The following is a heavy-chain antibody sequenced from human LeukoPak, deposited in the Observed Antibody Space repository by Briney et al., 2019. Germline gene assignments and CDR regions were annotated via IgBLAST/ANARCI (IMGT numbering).Heavy chain of an antibody. CDR3: ASSYVWGTQGAFDI. CDR1: GFTFSRYW. Sequence: GGSLRLSCAASGFTFSRYWIHWVRQAPGKGLEWVSVIYSGGSTYYADSVKGRFTISRDNSKNTLYLQMNSLRAEDTAVYYCASSYVWGTQGAFDIWGQGTMVTVSS. V-gene: IGHV3-66*01. J-gene: IGHJ3*02. CDR2: IYSGGST. D-gene: IGHD3-16*01.